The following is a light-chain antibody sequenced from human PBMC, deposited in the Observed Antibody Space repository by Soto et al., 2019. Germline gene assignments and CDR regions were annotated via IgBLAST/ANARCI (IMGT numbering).Light chain of an antibody. CDR1: SGYSTYG. CDR3: QTWGTGIWV. Sequence: QLVLTQSHSASASLGASVKLTCTLSSGYSTYGIAWHQQQPEKGPRFLMKLNSDGSHNKGDGIPDRFSGSSSGAERYLTISSLQLEDEADYYCQTWGTGIWVFVGGTKVTVL. J-gene: IGLJ3*02. V-gene: IGLV4-69*01. CDR2: LNSDGSH.